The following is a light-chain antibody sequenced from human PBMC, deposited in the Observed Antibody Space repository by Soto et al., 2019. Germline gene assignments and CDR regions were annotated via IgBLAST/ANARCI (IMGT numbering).Light chain of an antibody. CDR1: SSNIGAGYD. CDR2: ANN. J-gene: IGLJ1*01. Sequence: QSLLTQPPSVSGAPGQRVSISCTGSSSNIGAGYDVHWYQHLPGTAPKLLIYANNNRPSGVPDRFSGSKSGTSASLAITGLQAEDEADYYCQLYDSSRSPIYVVGNGTKVTV. V-gene: IGLV1-40*01. CDR3: QLYDSSRSPIYV.